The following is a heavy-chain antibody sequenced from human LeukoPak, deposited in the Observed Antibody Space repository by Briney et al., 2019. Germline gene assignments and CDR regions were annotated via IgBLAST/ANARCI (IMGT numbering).Heavy chain of an antibody. J-gene: IGHJ4*02. Sequence: HPGGSLRLSCAASGFTFSSYAMSWVRQAPGKGLEWVSAISGSGGSTYYADSVKGRFTISRDNSKSTLYLQMNSLRAEDTAVYYCARVVYDFWSGYYIDYWGQGTLVTVSS. CDR1: GFTFSSYA. CDR3: ARVVYDFWSGYYIDY. V-gene: IGHV3-23*01. D-gene: IGHD3-3*01. CDR2: ISGSGGST.